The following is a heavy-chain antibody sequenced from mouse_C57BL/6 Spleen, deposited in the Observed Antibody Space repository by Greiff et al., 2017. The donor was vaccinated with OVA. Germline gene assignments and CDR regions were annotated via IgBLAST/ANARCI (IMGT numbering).Heavy chain of an antibody. Sequence: EVQLQESGPELVKPGASVKMSCKASGYTFTDYNMHWVKQSHGKSLEWIGYINPNNGGTSYNQKFKGKATLTVNKSSSTAYMELRSLTSEDSAVYYCARTVYYGSSYVGYFDVWGTGTTVTVSS. CDR3: ARTVYYGSSYVGYFDV. J-gene: IGHJ1*03. CDR2: INPNNGGT. D-gene: IGHD1-1*01. CDR1: GYTFTDYN. V-gene: IGHV1-22*01.